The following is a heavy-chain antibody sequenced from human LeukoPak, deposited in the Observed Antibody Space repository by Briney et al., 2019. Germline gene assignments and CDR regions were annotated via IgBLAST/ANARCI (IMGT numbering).Heavy chain of an antibody. CDR1: GESFSGYY. J-gene: IGHJ4*02. V-gene: IGHV4-34*01. D-gene: IGHD4/OR15-4a*01. CDR3: ARRAGAYSHPYDY. CDR2: IHRSGST. Sequence: SETLSLTCAVYGESFSGYYWSWIRQPPGKGLEWIGEIHRSGSTNYNPSLKSRVTISLDTSKNQFSLKLSSVTAADTAVYYCARRAGAYSHPYDYWGQGTLVTVSS.